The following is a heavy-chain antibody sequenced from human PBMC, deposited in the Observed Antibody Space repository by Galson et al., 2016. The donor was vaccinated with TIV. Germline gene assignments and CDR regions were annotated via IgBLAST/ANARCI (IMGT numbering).Heavy chain of an antibody. CDR2: ISSTGNFR. V-gene: IGHV3-21*01. CDR3: TRQGVYMGYAMDV. J-gene: IGHJ6*02. Sequence: SLRLSCAASGLNFSNFGMNWVRQAPGKGLEWVSSISSTGNFRYYADSVTGRFTVSRDNAENSVYLQMSNLRGEDTAVYYCTRQGVYMGYAMDVWGQGTTVTVSS. CDR1: GLNFSNFG. D-gene: IGHD1-14*01.